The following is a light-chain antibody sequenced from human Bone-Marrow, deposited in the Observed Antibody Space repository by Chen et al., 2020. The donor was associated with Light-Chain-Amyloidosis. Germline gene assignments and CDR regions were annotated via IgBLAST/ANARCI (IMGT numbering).Light chain of an antibody. CDR1: NIGSTS. CDR2: DDS. J-gene: IGLJ3*02. V-gene: IGLV3-21*02. Sequence: SYVLTQPSSVPVAPGQTPPISCGGNNIGSTSVHWYQQTPGQAPLLVVYDDSDRPSGIPERLSGSNSGNTATLTISRVEAGDEADYYCQVWDRSSDRPVFGGGTKLTVL. CDR3: QVWDRSSDRPV.